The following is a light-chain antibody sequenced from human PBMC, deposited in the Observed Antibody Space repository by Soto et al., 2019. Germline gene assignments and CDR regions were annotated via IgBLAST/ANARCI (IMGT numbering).Light chain of an antibody. V-gene: IGLV1-47*01. CDR2: RSE. CDR1: DSNIGENY. J-gene: IGLJ3*02. CDR3: ASWDDSLRGPS. Sequence: QSVLTQPPSASGTPGQRVTISCSGSDSNIGENYVYWYQQVSGTAPRLLIFRSEQRPSGVPDRFSGSKSGTSASLVISGLRSEDEADYDCASWDDSLRGPSFGGGTKLTVL.